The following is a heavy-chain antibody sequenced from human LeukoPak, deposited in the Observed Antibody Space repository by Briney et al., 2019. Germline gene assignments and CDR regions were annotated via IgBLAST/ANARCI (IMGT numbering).Heavy chain of an antibody. Sequence: GASLRLSCVGSGFTFSRSAMSWVRLAPGKGLEWVSGISGSGGHTYYTDSVKGRFTISRDNSGTTVSLQMNSLTTDDTAVYFCAKEGRLTVAAVVVENYFDYWGQGPPVIVSA. CDR2: ISGSGGHT. D-gene: IGHD3-22*01. V-gene: IGHV3-23*01. CDR3: AKEGRLTVAAVVVENYFDY. J-gene: IGHJ4*02. CDR1: GFTFSRSA.